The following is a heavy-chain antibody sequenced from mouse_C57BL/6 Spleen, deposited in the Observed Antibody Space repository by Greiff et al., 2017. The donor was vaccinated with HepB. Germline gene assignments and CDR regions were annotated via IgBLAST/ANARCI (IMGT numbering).Heavy chain of an antibody. D-gene: IGHD1-1*01. CDR1: GFTFSDYG. V-gene: IGHV5-17*01. J-gene: IGHJ4*01. Sequence: EVHLVESGGGLVKPGGSLKPSCAASGFTFSDYGMHWVRQAPEKGLEWVAYISSGSSTIYYADTVKGRFTISRDNAKNTLFLQMTSLRSEDTAMYYCARTVPGAMDYWGQGTSVTVSS. CDR3: ARTVPGAMDY. CDR2: ISSGSSTI.